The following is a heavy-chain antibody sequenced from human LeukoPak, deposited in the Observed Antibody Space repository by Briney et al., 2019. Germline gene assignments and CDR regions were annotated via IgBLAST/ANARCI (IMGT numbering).Heavy chain of an antibody. J-gene: IGHJ5*02. Sequence: SGTLSLTCAVTGGSISRSNWWSWVRQPPGKGLEWIGEISHSGSINYNPSLKSRVTMSVDESKNQFSLKLSSVTAADSAVYYCARGDYDILTGWGGDWLDPWGQGILVTVSS. D-gene: IGHD3-9*01. CDR3: ARGDYDILTGWGGDWLDP. CDR2: ISHSGSI. V-gene: IGHV4-4*02. CDR1: GGSISRSNW.